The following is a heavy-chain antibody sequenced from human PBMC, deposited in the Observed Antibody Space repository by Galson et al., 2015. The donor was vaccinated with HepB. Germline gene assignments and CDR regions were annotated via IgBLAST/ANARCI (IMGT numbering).Heavy chain of an antibody. CDR1: GFTFATYG. Sequence: SLRLSCAASGFTFATYGMTWVRQAPGRGLEWVSTIGIAGTNTHYADSVKGRFTISRDNSQNTLFLEMNSLTTEDTAVYYCMRGSRESFCTTFKCWTGGYWGQGTLVTVSS. D-gene: IGHD2/OR15-2a*01. CDR2: IGIAGTNT. CDR3: MRGSRESFCTTFKCWTGGY. V-gene: IGHV3-23*05. J-gene: IGHJ4*02.